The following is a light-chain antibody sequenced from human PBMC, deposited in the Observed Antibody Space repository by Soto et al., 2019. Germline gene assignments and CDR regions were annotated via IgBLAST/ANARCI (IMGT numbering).Light chain of an antibody. CDR2: DAS. Sequence: DIVLTQSPVTLSLYPGERATLSCRASQSVSGYLVWYKQKPGQAPRILIYDASTRAAGIQARFIVSGSGTDFTLTISSVEPEESAVYDCQQHLGRHPLGQDTKVDIK. J-gene: IGKJ1*01. CDR1: QSVSGY. CDR3: QQHLGRHP. V-gene: IGKV3-11*01.